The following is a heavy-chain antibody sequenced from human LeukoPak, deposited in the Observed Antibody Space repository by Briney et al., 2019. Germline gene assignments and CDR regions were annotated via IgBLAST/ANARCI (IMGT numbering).Heavy chain of an antibody. CDR2: MNPNSGNT. D-gene: IGHD3-3*01. J-gene: IGHJ6*02. CDR1: GYTFTSYD. CDR3: ARGRSDYYYYYGMDV. Sequence: GASVKVSCKASGYTFTSYDLNWVRQATGQGLEWMGWMNPNSGNTGYAQKFQGRVTMTRNTSISTAYMELSSLRSEDTAVYYCARGRSDYYYYYGMDVWGQGTTVTVSS. V-gene: IGHV1-8*01.